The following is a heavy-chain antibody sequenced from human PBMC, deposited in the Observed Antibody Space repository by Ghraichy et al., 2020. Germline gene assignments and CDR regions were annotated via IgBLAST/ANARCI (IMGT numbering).Heavy chain of an antibody. CDR1: NGPFDSYC. CDR2: INHSGST. J-gene: IGHJ4*02. Sequence: SQTLSLTCAVYNGPFDSYCWSWIRQPPGKGLEWIGEINHSGSTNYNPSLKSRVTISVDRSKNQFSLRLSSVTAADTAVYYCARGRKSSQQLVPLPFDYWGQGTLVTVSS. CDR3: ARGRKSSQQLVPLPFDY. V-gene: IGHV4-34*01. D-gene: IGHD6-13*01.